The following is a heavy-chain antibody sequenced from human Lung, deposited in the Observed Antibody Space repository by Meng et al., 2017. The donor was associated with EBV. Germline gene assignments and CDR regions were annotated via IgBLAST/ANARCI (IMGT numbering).Heavy chain of an antibody. Sequence: QVPLEVSGPGPVKPSGTRALTGAVSGGSISSSNWWSWVRQPPGKGLEWIGEINHSGSTNYNPSLKSRITISVDKSKNQFSLKLSSVTAADTAVYYCARIRRELNFDYWGQGTLVTVSS. D-gene: IGHD2/OR15-2a*01. CDR3: ARIRRELNFDY. J-gene: IGHJ4*02. CDR2: INHSGST. V-gene: IGHV4-4*02. CDR1: GGSISSSNW.